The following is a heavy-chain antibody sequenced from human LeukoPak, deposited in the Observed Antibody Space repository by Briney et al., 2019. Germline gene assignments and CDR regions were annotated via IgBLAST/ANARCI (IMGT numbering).Heavy chain of an antibody. CDR1: GGSIFSYY. CDR3: ARRAYCDSSGYHPTSGYFDL. Sequence: SETLSLTCTVSGGSIFSYYWNWIRQPPGKGLEWLGYIYSNGITNYSPSLRSRGTISIATSKNQISLRLTSVTAADTAIYYCARRAYCDSSGYHPTSGYFDLWGRGTLVTVSS. CDR2: IYSNGIT. D-gene: IGHD3-22*01. V-gene: IGHV4-4*08. J-gene: IGHJ2*01.